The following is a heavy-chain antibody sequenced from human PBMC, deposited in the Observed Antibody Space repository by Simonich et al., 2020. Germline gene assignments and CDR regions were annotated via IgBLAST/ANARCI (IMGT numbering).Heavy chain of an antibody. J-gene: IGHJ4*02. Sequence: QVQLVQSGAEVKKPGSSVKVSCKASGGTFSSYAISWVRQAPGQGVEWMGGSSPILGIANYEQKFQGRVTITADKSTSTAYMELSSLRSEDTAVYYCARTNTMRELDTMVRGVDYFDYWGQGTLVTVSS. D-gene: IGHD3-10*01. CDR1: GGTFSSYA. CDR3: ARTNTMRELDTMVRGVDYFDY. V-gene: IGHV1-69*09. CDR2: SSPILGIA.